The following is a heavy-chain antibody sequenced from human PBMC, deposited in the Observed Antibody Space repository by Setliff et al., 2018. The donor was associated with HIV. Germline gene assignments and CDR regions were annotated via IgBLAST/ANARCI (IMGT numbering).Heavy chain of an antibody. D-gene: IGHD3-9*01. CDR2: LNHSGNI. CDR3: ARVYYDILTGYPQGWFDP. CDR1: GETFNGYF. V-gene: IGHV4-34*01. Sequence: SETLSLTCAVYGETFNGYFWTWIRQSPGKGLEWIGELNHSGNINQNPSLRSGFTLSVDTSKNQFSLKLSSVTAADTAVYYCARVYYDILTGYPQGWFDPWGQGTLVTVSS. J-gene: IGHJ5*02.